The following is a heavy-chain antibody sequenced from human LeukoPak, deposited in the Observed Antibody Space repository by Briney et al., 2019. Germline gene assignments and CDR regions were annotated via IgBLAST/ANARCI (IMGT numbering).Heavy chain of an antibody. CDR3: ARDRPYDILTGLSSVGSPTFDY. V-gene: IGHV3-30-3*01. J-gene: IGHJ4*02. CDR1: GFTFSSYA. Sequence: GGSRRLSCAASGFTFSSYAMHWVRQAPGKGLEWVAVISFDGSNKYYADSVEGRFTISRDNSKNTLYLQMNSLRAEDTAVYYCARDRPYDILTGLSSVGSPTFDYWGQGTLVTVSS. CDR2: ISFDGSNK. D-gene: IGHD3-9*01.